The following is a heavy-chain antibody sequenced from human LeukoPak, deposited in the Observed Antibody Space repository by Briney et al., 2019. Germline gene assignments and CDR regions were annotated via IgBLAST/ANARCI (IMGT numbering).Heavy chain of an antibody. Sequence: GGSLRLSCAASGFTVSTNCMTWVRQAPGKGLEWVSSISSSSSYIYYADSVKGRFTISRDNAKNSLYLQMNSLRAEDTAVYYCARDLSFGPYYYYYYGMDVWGQGTTVTVSS. V-gene: IGHV3-21*01. D-gene: IGHD3-16*01. CDR1: GFTVSTNC. CDR2: ISSSSSYI. CDR3: ARDLSFGPYYYYYYGMDV. J-gene: IGHJ6*02.